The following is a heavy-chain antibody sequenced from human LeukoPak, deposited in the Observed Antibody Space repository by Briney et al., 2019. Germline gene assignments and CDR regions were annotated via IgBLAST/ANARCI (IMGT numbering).Heavy chain of an antibody. D-gene: IGHD3-16*01. V-gene: IGHV1-2*02. Sequence: ASVKVSCKASGYRFTDYYMFWVRQAPGLGLEWMGWINPNSGGKVYAQKFQGRVSMTGDTSITTAYLELSSLRSDDTAVYYCARGVFGGHPSEYYMDVWGKGTTVIVSS. CDR3: ARGVFGGHPSEYYMDV. J-gene: IGHJ6*03. CDR1: GYRFTDYY. CDR2: INPNSGGK.